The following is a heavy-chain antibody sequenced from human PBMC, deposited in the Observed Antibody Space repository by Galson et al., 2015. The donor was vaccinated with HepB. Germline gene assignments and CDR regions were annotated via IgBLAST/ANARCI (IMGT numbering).Heavy chain of an antibody. Sequence: SLRLSCAASGFTFSNYWMSWVRQAPGKGLEWVANIKGDGSEKFYVDSVKGRFTISRDNTKNSLYLQMNSLRAEDTAVYYCARDSYSCRGCAVDSWGQGTMLTVSS. J-gene: IGHJ3*02. CDR1: GFTFSNYW. CDR3: ARDSYSCRGCAVDS. V-gene: IGHV3-7*03. D-gene: IGHD4-11*01. CDR2: IKGDGSEK.